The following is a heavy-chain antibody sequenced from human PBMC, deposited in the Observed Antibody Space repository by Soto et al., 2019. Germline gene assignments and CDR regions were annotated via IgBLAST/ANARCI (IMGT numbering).Heavy chain of an antibody. CDR2: ISSSSSYI. CDR1: GFTFSSYS. J-gene: IGHJ3*02. D-gene: IGHD2-15*01. CDR3: AIEYCSGGSCYSDAFDI. Sequence: PGGSLRLSCAASGFTFSSYSMNWVRQAPGKGLEWVSSISSSSSYIYYADSVKGRFTISRGNAKNSLYLQMNSLRAEDTAVYYCAIEYCSGGSCYSDAFDIWGQGTMVTVSS. V-gene: IGHV3-21*01.